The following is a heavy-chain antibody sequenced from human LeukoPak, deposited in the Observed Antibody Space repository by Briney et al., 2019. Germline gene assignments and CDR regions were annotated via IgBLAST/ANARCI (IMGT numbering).Heavy chain of an antibody. J-gene: IGHJ4*02. CDR1: GFIFSNAW. Sequence: GGSLRLSCASCGFIFSNAWMSCGRQAPGRGLEWVGRIKSKTGGGTTDYAAPVGGIFTISRDDSKNTLYLQMNSLKTEDTAVYYCTTAVTFGGVIVIPHDYWGQGTLVTVSS. CDR2: IKSKTGGGTT. CDR3: TTAVTFGGVIVIPHDY. V-gene: IGHV3-15*01. D-gene: IGHD3-16*02.